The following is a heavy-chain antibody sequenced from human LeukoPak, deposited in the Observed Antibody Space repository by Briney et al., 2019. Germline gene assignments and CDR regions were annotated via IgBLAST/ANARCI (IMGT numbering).Heavy chain of an antibody. CDR3: ARPRGMATIQPFDY. V-gene: IGHV3-21*01. Sequence: GGSLRLSCAASGFIFSSYSMNWVRQAPGEGLEWVSSISSSSSYIYYADSVKGRFTISRDNAKNSLYLQMNSLRAEDTAVYYCARPRGMATIQPFDYWGQGTLVTVSS. CDR2: ISSSSSYI. CDR1: GFIFSSYS. J-gene: IGHJ4*02. D-gene: IGHD5-24*01.